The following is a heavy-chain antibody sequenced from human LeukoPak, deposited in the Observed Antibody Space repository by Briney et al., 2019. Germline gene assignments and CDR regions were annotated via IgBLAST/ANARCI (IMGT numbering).Heavy chain of an antibody. D-gene: IGHD3-3*01. CDR1: GFTFSSYT. J-gene: IGHJ4*02. V-gene: IGHV3-7*03. Sequence: GGSLRLSCTASGFTFSSYTMSWVRQAPGKGLEWVANIKLDGSEKNYVDSVKGRFTISRDNTKNSLYLQMNSLRVEDTAVFYCARDQYDTWSRRGNFDSWGQGTLVIVSS. CDR3: ARDQYDTWSRRGNFDS. CDR2: IKLDGSEK.